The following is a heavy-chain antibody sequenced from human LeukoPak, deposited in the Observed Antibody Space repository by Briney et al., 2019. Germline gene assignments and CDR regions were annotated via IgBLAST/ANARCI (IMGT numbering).Heavy chain of an antibody. D-gene: IGHD1-26*01. V-gene: IGHV3-48*04. CDR3: AKWPGGATRYFDY. Sequence: GGSLRLSCAASGFTFSGYGMNWVRQAPGKGLEWLSYISAGTSTIYYADSVKGRFTISRDNAKNSLYLQMNSLRAEDTAVYYCAKWPGGATRYFDYWGQETLVTVSS. J-gene: IGHJ4*02. CDR2: ISAGTSTI. CDR1: GFTFSGYG.